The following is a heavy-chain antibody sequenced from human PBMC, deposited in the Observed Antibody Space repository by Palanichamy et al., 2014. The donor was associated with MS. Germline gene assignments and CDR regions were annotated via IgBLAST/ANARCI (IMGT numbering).Heavy chain of an antibody. CDR1: TYSFTGYH. D-gene: IGHD3-22*01. Sequence: QVQLVQSGAEVKKPGASVKVSCKASTYSFTGYHVHWVRQAPGQGLEWMGWINPNSGDTSYAQKFQGRVTMTREKSINTAYMDLKRLRYDDTAVYYCAIGLWLLTPFDFWGQGTLVTVSS. CDR2: INPNSGDT. CDR3: AIGLWLLTPFDF. V-gene: IGHV1-2*02. J-gene: IGHJ4*02.